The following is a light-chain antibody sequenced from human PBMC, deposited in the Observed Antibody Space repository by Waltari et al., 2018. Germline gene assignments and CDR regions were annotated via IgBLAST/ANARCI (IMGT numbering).Light chain of an antibody. Sequence: IQMTQSPSTLSASVGDRVTITCRASHTITNWLAWYQQKPGKAPNVLIYDASTLESGVPSRFSGSGSGTEFTLTINSLQPDDFATYYCQQCLTYPQAFGQGTRLEIK. CDR2: DAS. CDR1: HTITNW. CDR3: QQCLTYPQA. V-gene: IGKV1-5*01. J-gene: IGKJ5*01.